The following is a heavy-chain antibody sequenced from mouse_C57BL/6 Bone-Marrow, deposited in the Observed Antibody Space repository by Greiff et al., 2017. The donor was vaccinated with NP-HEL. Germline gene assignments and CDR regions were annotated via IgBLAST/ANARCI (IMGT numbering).Heavy chain of an antibody. D-gene: IGHD2-4*01. J-gene: IGHJ2*01. CDR3: AREDYDTSYFDY. CDR2: ISYDGSN. CDR1: GYSITSGYY. V-gene: IGHV3-6*01. Sequence: ESGPGLVKPSQSLSLTCSVTGYSITSGYYWNWIRQFPGNKLEWMGYISYDGSNNYNPSLKNRISITRDTSKNQFFLKLNSVTTEDTATYYCAREDYDTSYFDYWGQGTTLTVSS.